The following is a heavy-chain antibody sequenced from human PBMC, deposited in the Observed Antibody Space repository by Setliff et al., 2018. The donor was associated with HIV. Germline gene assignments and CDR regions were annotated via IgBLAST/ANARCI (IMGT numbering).Heavy chain of an antibody. J-gene: IGHJ3*01. D-gene: IGHD3-10*01. CDR1: RFDFNNYW. Sequence: GGSLRLSCAASRFDFNNYWMCWVRQAPGRGPEWVASISNSSRYYWVKARYGDSVRGRFTISGDYAKNSVYLQMSSLRVEDSAVYYCAREVLRGGDDAFGLWGRGTVVTVS. CDR2: ISNSSRYY. V-gene: IGHV3-21*01. CDR3: AREVLRGGDDAFGL.